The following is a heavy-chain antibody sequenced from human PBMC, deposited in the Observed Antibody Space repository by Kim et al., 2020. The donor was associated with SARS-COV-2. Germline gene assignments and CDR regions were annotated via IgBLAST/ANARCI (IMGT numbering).Heavy chain of an antibody. Sequence: GESLKISCKGSGYSFTSYWIGWVRQMPGKGLEWMGIIYPGDSDTRYSPSFQGQVTISADKSISTAYLQWSSLKASDTAMYYCARQASSGYYVEYFQHWGQGSLVTVSS. CDR3: ARQASSGYYVEYFQH. V-gene: IGHV5-51*01. CDR2: IYPGDSDT. D-gene: IGHD3-22*01. CDR1: GYSFTSYW. J-gene: IGHJ1*01.